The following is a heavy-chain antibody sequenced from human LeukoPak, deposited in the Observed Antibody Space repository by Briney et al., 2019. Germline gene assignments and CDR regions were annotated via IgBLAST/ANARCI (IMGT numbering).Heavy chain of an antibody. Sequence: GGTLRLSCAASGFTVSSNYMSWVRQAPGKGLEWVSVIYSGGSTYYADSVKGRFTISRDNSKNTLYLQMNSLRAEDTAVYYCARDFGSSGYFDYWGQGTLVTVSS. CDR1: GFTVSSNY. CDR2: IYSGGST. J-gene: IGHJ4*02. D-gene: IGHD3-22*01. V-gene: IGHV3-53*01. CDR3: ARDFGSSGYFDY.